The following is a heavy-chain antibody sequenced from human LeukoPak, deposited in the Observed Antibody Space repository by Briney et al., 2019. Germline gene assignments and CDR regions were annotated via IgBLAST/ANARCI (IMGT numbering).Heavy chain of an antibody. V-gene: IGHV3-23*01. CDR3: AKDVGAMYFFDY. Sequence: GGSLRLSCAASGFTFSSYAMSWVRQAPGKGLEWVSGISGSGGSTYYADSVKGRFTISRDNSKNTLYLQMNSLRAEDTAVYYCAKDVGAMYFFDYWGQGTLVTVSS. D-gene: IGHD1-26*01. J-gene: IGHJ4*02. CDR1: GFTFSSYA. CDR2: ISGSGGST.